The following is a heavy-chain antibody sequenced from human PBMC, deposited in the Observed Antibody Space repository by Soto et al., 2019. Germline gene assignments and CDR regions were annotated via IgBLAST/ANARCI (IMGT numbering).Heavy chain of an antibody. V-gene: IGHV4-59*08. CDR2: ISNSGST. D-gene: IGHD1-1*01. CDR1: GASISSYY. CDR3: AIHGVPRTAFDY. J-gene: IGHJ4*02. Sequence: QVQLQESGPGLVKPSETLSLTCTVSGASISSYYCSWIRQPPGKGLEWIGYISNSGSTNYNPSLKSRVTISVDTSKNQFSLKLRSVTATDTAVYYCAIHGVPRTAFDYWGQGTLVTVSS.